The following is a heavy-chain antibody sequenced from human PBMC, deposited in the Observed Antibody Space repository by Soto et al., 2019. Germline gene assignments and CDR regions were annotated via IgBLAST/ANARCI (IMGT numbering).Heavy chain of an antibody. CDR2: INPSGGST. J-gene: IGHJ4*02. D-gene: IGHD2-15*01. CDR3: ARVGCSGGSCYAVDY. Sequence: ASVKVSCKASGYTFTNFGISWVGQAPGQGLEWMGIINPSGGSTTYAQKFQGRVTMTRDTSTSTVYMELSSLRSEDTAVYYCARVGCSGGSCYAVDYWGQGTLVTVSS. V-gene: IGHV1-46*01. CDR1: GYTFTNFG.